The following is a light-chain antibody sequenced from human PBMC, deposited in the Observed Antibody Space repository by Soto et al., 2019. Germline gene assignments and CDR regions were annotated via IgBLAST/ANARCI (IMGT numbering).Light chain of an antibody. CDR1: QSLSSSF. CDR3: HQFATTRS. V-gene: IGKV3-20*01. J-gene: IGKJ1*01. Sequence: EIVLTQSPGTLSLSPGQRATLSCRASQSLSSSFLAWYQQKPGQAPRLIIYGASSRAAGIPDRFSGSGSGTDFTLTISSLEPEDFAVYYCHQFATTRSFGQGTRWIS. CDR2: GAS.